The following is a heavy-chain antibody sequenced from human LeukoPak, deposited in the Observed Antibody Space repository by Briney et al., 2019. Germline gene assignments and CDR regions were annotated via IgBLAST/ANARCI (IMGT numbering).Heavy chain of an antibody. CDR1: GGSFSGYY. CDR3: ARDSTEVVGADRRAFDI. D-gene: IGHD1-26*01. CDR2: IYYSGST. Sequence: SETLSLTCAVYGGSFSGYYRSWIRQPPGKGLEWIGYIYYSGSTNYNPSLKSRVTISVDTSKNQFSLKLSSVTAADTAVYYCARDSTEVVGADRRAFDIWGQGTMVTVSS. V-gene: IGHV4-59*12. J-gene: IGHJ3*02.